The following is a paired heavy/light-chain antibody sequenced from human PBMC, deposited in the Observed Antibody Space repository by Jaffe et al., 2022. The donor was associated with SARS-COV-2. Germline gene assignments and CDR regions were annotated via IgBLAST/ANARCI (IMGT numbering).Light chain of an antibody. CDR1: QDISTW. J-gene: IGKJ3*01. Sequence: DIQLTQSPSSVSASVGDTVAITCRASQDISTWLAWYQQKPGKAPQLLIYAASILQSGVPSRFSGSGSGTDFTLTIRSLQPEDFATYFCQHISSIPFTFGPGTKVDL. V-gene: IGKV1-12*02. CDR3: QHISSIPFT. CDR2: AAS.
Heavy chain of an antibody. D-gene: IGHD3-10*01. CDR3: ARTGRVTMVRGVRGWFDP. J-gene: IGHJ5*02. Sequence: QVQLQQWGAGLLKPSETLSLNCAVSGGPFTAYYWAWIRQSPGKGLEWIGEINHSGTTNYNPSLQSRVTISVDTSKKQFSLKLTSVTAADTAVYYCARTGRVTMVRGVRGWFDPWGQGSLVTVSS. V-gene: IGHV4-34*01. CDR1: GGPFTAYY. CDR2: INHSGTT.